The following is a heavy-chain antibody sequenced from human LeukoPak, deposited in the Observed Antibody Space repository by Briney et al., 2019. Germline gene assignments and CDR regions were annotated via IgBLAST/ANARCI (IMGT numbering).Heavy chain of an antibody. V-gene: IGHV3-48*02. CDR3: ATKSGTYYNY. Sequence: GGSLRLSCVASGLTVSSYSMNWVRQAPGKGLEWVSYISSSSSTIYYADSVKGRFTISRDNAKNSLDLQMNSLRDEDTAVYYCATKSGTYYNYWGRGSLVTVSS. CDR1: GLTVSSYS. D-gene: IGHD1-26*01. J-gene: IGHJ4*02. CDR2: ISSSSSTI.